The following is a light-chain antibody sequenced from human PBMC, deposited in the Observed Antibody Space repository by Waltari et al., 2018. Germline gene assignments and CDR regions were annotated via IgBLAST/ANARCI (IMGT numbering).Light chain of an antibody. CDR2: EVS. J-gene: IGLJ1*01. CDR3: SSYAGSNSHV. V-gene: IGLV2-8*01. Sequence: QSALTQPPSASGSPGQSVNMSCTGTSSDVGGYNYVSWYQQHPGTVPKLIIYEVSERPSGVPHRFSGSKSGNTASLTVSGLQAEDEADYYCSSYAGSNSHVFGTGTRVTVL. CDR1: SSDVGGYNY.